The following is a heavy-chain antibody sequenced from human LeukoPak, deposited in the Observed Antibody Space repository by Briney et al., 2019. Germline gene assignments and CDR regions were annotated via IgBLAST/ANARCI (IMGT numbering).Heavy chain of an antibody. Sequence: GGSLRLSCAASGFTFSSYGMHWVRQAPGKGLEWVAFIRYDGSNEYYADSVKGRFTISRDNSKNTLYLQMNSLRAEDTAVYYCAKDSGSGWRRFDYWGQGTLVTVSS. CDR1: GFTFSSYG. D-gene: IGHD6-19*01. CDR2: IRYDGSNE. J-gene: IGHJ4*02. V-gene: IGHV3-30*02. CDR3: AKDSGSGWRRFDY.